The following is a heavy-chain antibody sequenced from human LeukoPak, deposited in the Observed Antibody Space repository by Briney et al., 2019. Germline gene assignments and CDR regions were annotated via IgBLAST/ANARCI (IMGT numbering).Heavy chain of an antibody. CDR3: ARHVVGNYDLLSFDY. V-gene: IGHV4-39*01. Sequence: SETLSLTCSVSGDSISSAFYYWGWVRQAPGKGLEWIGSMFFTGNAYYNPSLKSRVTISVDTSENQFSLKLRSMTAADTAVYYCARHVVGNYDLLSFDYWGQGTLATVSS. CDR1: GDSISSAFYY. D-gene: IGHD1-7*01. CDR2: MFFTGNA. J-gene: IGHJ4*02.